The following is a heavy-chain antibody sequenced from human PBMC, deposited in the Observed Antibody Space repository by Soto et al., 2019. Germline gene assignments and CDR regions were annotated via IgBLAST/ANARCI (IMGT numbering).Heavy chain of an antibody. CDR1: GYNFRGYY. J-gene: IGHJ4*02. D-gene: IGHD3-9*01. V-gene: IGHV1-2*06. CDR3: ARAPQSLMSTYFHF. CDR2: IDPNSGDS. Sequence: QAQLMQSGAEVRKPGTSVKVSCETSGYNFRGYYVHWVRQAPAQGLQWLGRIDPNSGDSAYAQTFQGRIAVTRDASLASVYMDLISLTSHDTSVYFCARAPQSLMSTYFHFWGQGTPVVVSS.